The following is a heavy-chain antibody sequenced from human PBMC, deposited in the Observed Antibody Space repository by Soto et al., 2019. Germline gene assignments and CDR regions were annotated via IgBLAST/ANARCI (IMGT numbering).Heavy chain of an antibody. J-gene: IGHJ5*02. V-gene: IGHV3-7*01. CDR2: IKQDGSEK. CDR3: ARAVETPHFGELQPNRFDP. D-gene: IGHD3-10*01. Sequence: GGSLRLSCAASGFTFSSYWMSWVRQAPGKGLEWVANIKQDGSEKYYVDSVKGRFTISRDNAKNSLYLQMNSLRAEDTAVYYCARAVETPHFGELQPNRFDPWGQGTLVTVSS. CDR1: GFTFSSYW.